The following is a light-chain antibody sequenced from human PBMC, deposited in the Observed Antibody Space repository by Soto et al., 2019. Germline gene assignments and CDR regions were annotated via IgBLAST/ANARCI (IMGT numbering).Light chain of an antibody. CDR1: QGGSSK. Sequence: EIVMTQSPATLSVSPGDRATLSCRASQGGSSKLAWYQQKPGQAPRLLIYGASTRATGIPARFSGSGSGTEFTLTISSLQSEDLAVYYCQQYRDWPPMYTFGQGTKLEIK. CDR2: GAS. V-gene: IGKV3-15*01. J-gene: IGKJ2*01. CDR3: QQYRDWPPMYT.